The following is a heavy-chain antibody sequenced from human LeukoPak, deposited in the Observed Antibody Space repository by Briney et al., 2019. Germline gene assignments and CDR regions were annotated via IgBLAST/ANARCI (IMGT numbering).Heavy chain of an antibody. D-gene: IGHD6-19*01. Sequence: SETLSLTCTVSGGSISSYYWSWIRQPAGKGLEWIRRIYTSGSTNYNPSLKSRVTMSVDTSKNQFSLKLSSVTAADTAVYYYARDQGIAVAGDWYFDLWGRGTLVTVSS. V-gene: IGHV4-4*07. CDR1: GGSISSYY. J-gene: IGHJ2*01. CDR2: IYTSGST. CDR3: ARDQGIAVAGDWYFDL.